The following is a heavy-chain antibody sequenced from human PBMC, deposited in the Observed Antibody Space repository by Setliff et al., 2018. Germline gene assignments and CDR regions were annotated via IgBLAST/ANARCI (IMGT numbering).Heavy chain of an antibody. CDR1: GFSFSSYA. V-gene: IGHV3-23*01. CDR2: TSGGGGFST. Sequence: QSGGSLRLSCAASGFSFSSYAMSWVRQAPGKGLEWVSTTSGGGGFSTYYADSVKGRFTISRDNSNLFLQMNNLRAEDTAFYFCAKDASYYDILTGANYLDTWGRGTLVTVSS. D-gene: IGHD3-9*01. CDR3: AKDASYYDILTGANYLDT. J-gene: IGHJ5*02.